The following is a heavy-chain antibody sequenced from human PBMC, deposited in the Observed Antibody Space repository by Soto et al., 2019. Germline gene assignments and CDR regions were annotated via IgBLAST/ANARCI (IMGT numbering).Heavy chain of an antibody. V-gene: IGHV6-1*01. CDR2: TYYRSKWYN. CDR3: AGLYSSGWYYYYYGMDV. CDR1: GDSVSSNSAA. Sequence: SQTLSLTCAISGDSVSSNSAAWNWIRQSPSRGLEWLGRTYYRSKWYNDYAVSVKSRITINPDTSKNQFSLQLNSVTPEDTAVYYCAGLYSSGWYYYYYGMDVWGQGTTVTVSS. J-gene: IGHJ6*02. D-gene: IGHD6-19*01.